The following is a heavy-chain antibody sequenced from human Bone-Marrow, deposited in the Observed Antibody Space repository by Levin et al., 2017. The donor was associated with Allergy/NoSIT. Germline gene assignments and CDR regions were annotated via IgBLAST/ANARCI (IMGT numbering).Heavy chain of an antibody. CDR1: GGSFSGYD. Sequence: PSETLSLTCAVSGGSFSGYDWSWLRQPPGKELEWIGEINLYGSTNYNPSLKSRVTISIDTSKDQFSLRLTSVTAADTAIYYCARVSRTVVGGTTWIRPFDYWGQGTLVAVSS. J-gene: IGHJ4*02. CDR3: ARVSRTVVGGTTWIRPFDY. V-gene: IGHV4-34*01. D-gene: IGHD1-26*01. CDR2: INLYGST.